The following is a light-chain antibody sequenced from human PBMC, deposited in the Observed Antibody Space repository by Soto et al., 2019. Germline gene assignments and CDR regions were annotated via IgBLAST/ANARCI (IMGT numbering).Light chain of an antibody. V-gene: IGKV3-15*01. CDR3: QQYNNWPQT. Sequence: ETMMTQSPDTLSVSLGGRATPSCRASQSLRSSLAWYQQKPGQAPRLLIYDASTRATGIPARFSGSGSGTDFTLTISGLQSEDFAVYYCQQYNNWPQTFGQGTKVDIK. CDR2: DAS. J-gene: IGKJ1*01. CDR1: QSLRSS.